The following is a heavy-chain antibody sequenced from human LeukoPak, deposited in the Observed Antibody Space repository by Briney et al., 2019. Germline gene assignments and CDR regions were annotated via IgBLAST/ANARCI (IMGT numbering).Heavy chain of an antibody. CDR3: ARDFDQIAAFDI. J-gene: IGHJ3*02. Sequence: GGSLRLSCASSGFTFSSYAMHWVRQAPGKGLEWVAVISYDGSNKYYADSVKGRFTISRDNSKSTLYLQMNSLRAEDTAVYYCARDFDQIAAFDIWGQGTMVTVSS. V-gene: IGHV3-30*04. CDR1: GFTFSSYA. CDR2: ISYDGSNK. D-gene: IGHD2-21*01.